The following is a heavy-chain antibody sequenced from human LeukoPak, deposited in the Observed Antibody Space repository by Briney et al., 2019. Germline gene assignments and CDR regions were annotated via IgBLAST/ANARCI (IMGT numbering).Heavy chain of an antibody. Sequence: GRSLRLSCAASGFTFSSYAMHWVRQAPGKGLEWVTVISYDGSNKYYADSVKGRFTITRNNSKNTLYLQMNSLSAEDTAVYYCARDRLAVSADSFWFDPWGQGALVTVSS. V-gene: IGHV3-30*04. CDR2: ISYDGSNK. CDR1: GFTFSSYA. CDR3: ARDRLAVSADSFWFDP. D-gene: IGHD6-19*01. J-gene: IGHJ5*02.